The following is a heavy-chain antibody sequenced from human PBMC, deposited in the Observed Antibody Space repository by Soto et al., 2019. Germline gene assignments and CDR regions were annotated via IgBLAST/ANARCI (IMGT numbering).Heavy chain of an antibody. Sequence: ASVKVSCKASGYIFTGYYINWVRQAPGQGLEWMGWINPNSGDTSYLQKFQGRVSMTTDTSINTAYMELSRVRSDDTAVYYCARPYCSSNSCHNWFDSWGQGTLFTFSS. V-gene: IGHV1-2*02. CDR2: INPNSGDT. CDR3: ARPYCSSNSCHNWFDS. J-gene: IGHJ5*01. D-gene: IGHD2-2*01. CDR1: GYIFTGYY.